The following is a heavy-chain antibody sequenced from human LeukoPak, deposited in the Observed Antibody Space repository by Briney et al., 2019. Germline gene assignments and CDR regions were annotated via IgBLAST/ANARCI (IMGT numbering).Heavy chain of an antibody. CDR1: GSTFSSYW. Sequence: PGGSLRLSCAASGSTFSSYWMSWVRQAPGKGLEWVANIKQDGSEKYYVDSVKGRFTISRDNAKNSLYLQMNSLRAEDTAVYYCARNVLLWFGELSYWGQGTLVTVSS. CDR3: ARNVLLWFGELSY. J-gene: IGHJ4*02. D-gene: IGHD3-10*01. CDR2: IKQDGSEK. V-gene: IGHV3-7*01.